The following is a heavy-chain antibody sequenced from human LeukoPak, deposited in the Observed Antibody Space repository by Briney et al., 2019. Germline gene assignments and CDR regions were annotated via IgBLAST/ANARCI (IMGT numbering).Heavy chain of an antibody. V-gene: IGHV1-18*01. Sequence: GASVKVSCKASGYTFTSYGISWVRQAPGQGLEWMGWISAYNGNTNYAQKLQGRVTMTTDTSTSTAYMELRSLRPDDTAVYYCARDGALVVTDLSFDYWGQGTLVTVSS. CDR1: GYTFTSYG. CDR3: ARDGALVVTDLSFDY. D-gene: IGHD3-22*01. J-gene: IGHJ4*02. CDR2: ISAYNGNT.